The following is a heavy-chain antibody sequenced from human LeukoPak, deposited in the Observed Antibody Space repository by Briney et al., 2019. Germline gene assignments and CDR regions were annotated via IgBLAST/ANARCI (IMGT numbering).Heavy chain of an antibody. V-gene: IGHV4-39*01. CDR2: IYDNGST. CDR1: GRSISSSSYE. Sequence: PADTLSLTCTVSGRSISSSSYEWGWGPQPRGKGLEWIGSIYDNGSTYDNRSLKSRVTMYLDTSKKQFSLKLSAVTAADTAVDYCARYMWVADAEAMEAHWFDPWGQGTLVTVSS. J-gene: IGHJ5*02. CDR3: ARYMWVADAEAMEAHWFDP. D-gene: IGHD2-2*02.